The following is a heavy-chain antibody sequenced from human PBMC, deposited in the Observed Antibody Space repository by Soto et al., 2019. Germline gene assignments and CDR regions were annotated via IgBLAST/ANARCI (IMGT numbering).Heavy chain of an antibody. CDR1: GYTFTSYY. J-gene: IGHJ5*02. CDR3: ARDPDSFYDSSGENWFDP. V-gene: IGHV1-46*01. CDR2: INPSGGST. Sequence: ASVKVSCKASGYTFTSYYMHWVRRAPGQGLEWMGIINPSGGSTSYAQKFQGRVTMTRDTSTSTVYMELSSLRSEDTAVYYCARDPDSFYDSSGENWFDPWGQGTLVTVSS. D-gene: IGHD3-22*01.